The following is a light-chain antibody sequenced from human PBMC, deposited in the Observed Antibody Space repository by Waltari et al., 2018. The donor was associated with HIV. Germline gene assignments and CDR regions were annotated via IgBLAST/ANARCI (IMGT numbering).Light chain of an antibody. J-gene: IGLJ1*01. CDR3: CSHAGNFIFV. V-gene: IGLV2-11*01. CDR2: DVN. Sequence: QSALTQPHSVSGSPGQSLTISCTGPSTHVDTFVSWYQQHPFNAPKVIIFDVNKRPSGVPDRFYGSKSGNTASLTISGLQAEDEADYYCCSHAGNFIFVFGTGTKVTVL. CDR1: STHVDTF.